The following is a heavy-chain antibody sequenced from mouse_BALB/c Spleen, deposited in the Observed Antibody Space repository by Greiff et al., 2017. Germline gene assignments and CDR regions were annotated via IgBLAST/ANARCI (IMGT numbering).Heavy chain of an antibody. V-gene: IGHV5-17*02. D-gene: IGHD2-1*01. J-gene: IGHJ2*01. CDR1: GFTFSSFG. Sequence: EVMLVESGGGLVQPGGSRKLSCAASGFTFSSFGMHWVRQAPEKGLEWVAYISSGSSTIYYADTVKGRFTISRDNPKNTLFLQMTSLRSEDTAMYYCARYGNYYFDYGGKGTTLTVSS. CDR2: ISSGSSTI. CDR3: ARYGNYYFDY.